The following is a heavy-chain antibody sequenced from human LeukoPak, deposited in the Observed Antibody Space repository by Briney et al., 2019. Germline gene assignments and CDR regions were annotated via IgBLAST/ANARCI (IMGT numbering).Heavy chain of an antibody. D-gene: IGHD5-18*01. J-gene: IGHJ4*02. Sequence: GGSLRLSCAASGFTFSSYSMNWVRRAPGKGLEWVSSISSSSSYIYYADSVKGRFTISRDNAKNSLYLQMNSLRAEDTAVYYCARDGYSYGFDYWGQGTLVTVSS. CDR1: GFTFSSYS. V-gene: IGHV3-21*01. CDR2: ISSSSSYI. CDR3: ARDGYSYGFDY.